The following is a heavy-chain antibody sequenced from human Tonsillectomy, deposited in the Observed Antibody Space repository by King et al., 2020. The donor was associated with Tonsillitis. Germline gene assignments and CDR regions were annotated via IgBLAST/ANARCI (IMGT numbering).Heavy chain of an antibody. CDR3: AKAGTTRDGYNSIDY. CDR1: GFTFSSYA. V-gene: IGHV3-23*01. J-gene: IGHJ4*02. Sequence: VQLLESGGGLVQPGGSLRLSCAASGFTFSSYAMICVRQAPGKGLDWVSAISGSGGSTYYADSVKGRFTISRDNSKNTLYLQMSSLRAEDTAVYYCAKAGTTRDGYNSIDYWGQGTLVTVSS. D-gene: IGHD5-24*01. CDR2: ISGSGGST.